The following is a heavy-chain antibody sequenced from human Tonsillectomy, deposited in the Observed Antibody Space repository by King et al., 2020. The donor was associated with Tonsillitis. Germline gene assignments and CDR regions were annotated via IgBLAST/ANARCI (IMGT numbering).Heavy chain of an antibody. V-gene: IGHV1-69*01. CDR1: GGTFSSYA. J-gene: IGHJ4*02. CDR2: IIPIFGTA. D-gene: IGHD1-26*01. Sequence: QLVQSGAEVKKPGSSVKVSCKASGGTFSSYAISWVRQAPGQGLEWMGGIIPIFGTANYAQKFQGRVTITADESTSIAYMELSSLRSEDTAVYYCARGASGSYLYYFDYWGQGTLVTVSS. CDR3: ARGASGSYLYYFDY.